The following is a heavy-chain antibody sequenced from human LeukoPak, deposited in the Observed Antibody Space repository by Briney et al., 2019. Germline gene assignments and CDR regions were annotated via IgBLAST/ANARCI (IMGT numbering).Heavy chain of an antibody. D-gene: IGHD3-16*01. CDR2: IYRGGDT. CDR3: AKNPPYYDTGNNYYEGYFDY. Sequence: GGSLRLSCAASGFTVSGNYMSWVRQAPGKGLEWVSIIYRGGDTSYAASVKSRFSISRDNSKNTLFLQMNSLSAEDTAVSDCAKNPPYYDTGNNYYEGYFDYWGQGALVTVSS. J-gene: IGHJ4*02. V-gene: IGHV3-66*01. CDR1: GFTVSGNY.